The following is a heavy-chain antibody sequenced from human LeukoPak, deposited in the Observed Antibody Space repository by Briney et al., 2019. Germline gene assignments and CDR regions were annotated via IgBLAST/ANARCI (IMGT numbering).Heavy chain of an antibody. Sequence: PSETLSLTCTVSGYSISSGYYWGWIRQPPGKGLEWIGSIYHSGSTYYNPSLKSRVTISVDTSKNQFSLKLSSVTAADTAVYYCARDLAGVVAATKGVDWFDPWGQGTLVTVSS. CDR3: ARDLAGVVAATKGVDWFDP. V-gene: IGHV4-38-2*02. D-gene: IGHD2-15*01. CDR1: GYSISSGYY. CDR2: IYHSGST. J-gene: IGHJ5*02.